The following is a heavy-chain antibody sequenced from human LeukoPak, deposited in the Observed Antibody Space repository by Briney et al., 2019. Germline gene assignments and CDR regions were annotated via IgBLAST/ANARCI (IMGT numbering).Heavy chain of an antibody. Sequence: PGGSLRLSCAASGFTFSSYAMSWVRQAPGKGLEWVSAISGSGGSTYYADSVKGRFTISRDNSKNTLYLQMNSLRAEGTAVYYCAKGFRVGSYFDYWGQGTLVTVSS. V-gene: IGHV3-23*01. CDR3: AKGFRVGSYFDY. CDR1: GFTFSSYA. J-gene: IGHJ4*02. CDR2: ISGSGGST. D-gene: IGHD3-10*01.